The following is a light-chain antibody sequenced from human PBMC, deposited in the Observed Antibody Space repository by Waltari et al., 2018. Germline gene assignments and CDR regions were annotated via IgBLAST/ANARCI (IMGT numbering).Light chain of an antibody. J-gene: IGLJ1*01. CDR3: QVWDSSTNV. Sequence: SYELTQPLSVSVALGQTARITCGGNNIGSKNVHWYQQKPGQAPVLVIYRDSNRPAGIPERFSGSNSGNTATRTSSRAQAGDEADYYCQVWDSSTNVFGTGTKVTVL. V-gene: IGLV3-9*01. CDR2: RDS. CDR1: NIGSKN.